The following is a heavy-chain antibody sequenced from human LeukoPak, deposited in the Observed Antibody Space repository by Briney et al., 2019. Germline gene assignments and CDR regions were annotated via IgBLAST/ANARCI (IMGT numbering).Heavy chain of an antibody. CDR3: AKGPRERAGPNYFDL. CDR1: RFIFSNYG. J-gene: IGHJ5*02. D-gene: IGHD1-26*01. Sequence: GGSLRLSCAASRFIFSNYGMHWVRQAPGKGLEWVGVIAHDGSITHYEDSVKGRFTISRDNSENTLYLQMNSLRSEDTAMYYCAKGPRERAGPNYFDLWGQGTLVTVSS. V-gene: IGHV3-30*18. CDR2: IAHDGSIT.